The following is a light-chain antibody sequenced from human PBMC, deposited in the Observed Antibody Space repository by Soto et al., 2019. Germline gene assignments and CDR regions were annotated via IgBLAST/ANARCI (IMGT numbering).Light chain of an antibody. Sequence: EIVLTQSPGTLYLSPGERATLSFRASQGVGSAYLPWYQQKPGQAPRIRIFGASGRATGIPDRFSGSGSGTEFTLTIRRLEPEEFAVYYRQQYGSLSWTFGQGTKVDIK. CDR2: GAS. V-gene: IGKV3-20*01. J-gene: IGKJ1*01. CDR1: QGVGSAY. CDR3: QQYGSLSWT.